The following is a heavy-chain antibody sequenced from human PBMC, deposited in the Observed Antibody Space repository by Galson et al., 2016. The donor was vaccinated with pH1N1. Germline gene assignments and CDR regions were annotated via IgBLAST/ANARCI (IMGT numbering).Heavy chain of an antibody. CDR3: ATEYRVSCYVPRYFDL. CDR1: GYTLSELA. V-gene: IGHV1-24*01. D-gene: IGHD2-2*01. CDR2: FDPEDDKP. J-gene: IGHJ2*01. Sequence: SVKVSCKVSGYTLSELAIHWVRQTPGKGLEWMGGFDPEDDKPFYAQTFEGRVTMTQDTSTDTAYMQLSSLTSDDAAVYYCATEYRVSCYVPRYFDLWGLGPLVPGFS.